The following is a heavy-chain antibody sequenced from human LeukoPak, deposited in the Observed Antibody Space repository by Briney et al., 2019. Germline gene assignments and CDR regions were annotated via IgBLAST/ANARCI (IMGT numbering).Heavy chain of an antibody. CDR2: ISYDGSNK. J-gene: IGHJ4*02. Sequence: PGGSLRLSCAASGFTFNSYGMHWVRQARGKGLEGVAVISYDGSNKYYAEPVKGRFTISRDNSKNTVYLQMNSLRAEDTAVYYCAKAVIAAAGTGFLDCWGQGTLVIVPS. CDR1: GFTFNSYG. D-gene: IGHD6-13*01. V-gene: IGHV3-30*18. CDR3: AKAVIAAAGTGFLDC.